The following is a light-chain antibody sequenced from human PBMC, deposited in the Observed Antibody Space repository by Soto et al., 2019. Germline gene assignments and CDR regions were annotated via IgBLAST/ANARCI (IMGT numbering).Light chain of an antibody. V-gene: IGKV3-11*01. CDR2: DVS. CDR1: QSVSSY. CDR3: QQRRYWSIS. Sequence: ELVLTQSPATLSLSPAERTTLSCTARQSVSSYLAWYQQQPGQAPRLLVYDVSIRAAVISPRFRGSGSGPDFTLTILCLETEEWAGYYCQQRRYWSISFG. J-gene: IGKJ3*01.